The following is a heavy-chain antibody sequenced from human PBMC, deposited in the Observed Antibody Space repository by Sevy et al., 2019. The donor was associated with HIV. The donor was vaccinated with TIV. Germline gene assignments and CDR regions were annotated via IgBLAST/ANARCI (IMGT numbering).Heavy chain of an antibody. CDR1: GFTFSDYY. V-gene: IGHV3-11*06. J-gene: IGHJ3*02. D-gene: IGHD3-22*01. CDR2: ISSSSSYT. Sequence: GGSLRLSCAASGFTFSDYYMSWIRQAPGKGLEWVSYISSSSSYTNYADAVKGRFPISRDNAKNSLYLQMKSLRAEDTAVYYCARRRLLGAFDIWGQGTMVTVSS. CDR3: ARRRLLGAFDI.